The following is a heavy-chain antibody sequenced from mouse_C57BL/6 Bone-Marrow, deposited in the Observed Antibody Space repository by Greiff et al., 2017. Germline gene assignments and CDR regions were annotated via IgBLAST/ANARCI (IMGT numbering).Heavy chain of an antibody. J-gene: IGHJ4*01. V-gene: IGHV1-26*01. CDR3: ARFRIYYYGSDAMDY. D-gene: IGHD1-1*01. Sequence: EVQLQQSGPELVKPGASVKISCKASGYTFTDYYMNWVKQSHGKSLEWIGDINPNNGGTSYNQKFKGKATLTVDKSSSTAYMELRSLKSEDSAVYYCARFRIYYYGSDAMDYWGQGTSVTVSS. CDR2: INPNNGGT. CDR1: GYTFTDYY.